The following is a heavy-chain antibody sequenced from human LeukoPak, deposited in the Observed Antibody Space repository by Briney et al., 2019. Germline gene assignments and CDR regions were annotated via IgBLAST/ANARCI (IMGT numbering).Heavy chain of an antibody. Sequence: GGSLRLSCAASGFTFSSSEMNWVRQAPGKGLECVSYISSSGSTIYYADSVKGRFTISRDNAKNSLYLQMNSLRAEDTAVYYCARDDRSYYYYGMDVWGQGTTVTVSS. CDR3: ARDDRSYYYYGMDV. J-gene: IGHJ6*02. CDR2: ISSSGSTI. CDR1: GFTFSSSE. V-gene: IGHV3-48*03. D-gene: IGHD3-22*01.